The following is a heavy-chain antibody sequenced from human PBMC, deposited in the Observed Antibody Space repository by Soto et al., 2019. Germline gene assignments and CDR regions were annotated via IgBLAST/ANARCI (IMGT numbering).Heavy chain of an antibody. Sequence: EVQLLASGGNLVQPGGSLRLSCAASGFTFSSYVMSWVRQAPGKGLEWVSTISGSGASIYDADSVKGRFTISRDNSKNTVYLHMNSLRAEDTAVYYCAKDGLGSCTGGTCYGSDYWGQGTLVTVSS. D-gene: IGHD2-15*01. V-gene: IGHV3-23*01. CDR2: ISGSGASI. CDR3: AKDGLGSCTGGTCYGSDY. J-gene: IGHJ4*02. CDR1: GFTFSSYV.